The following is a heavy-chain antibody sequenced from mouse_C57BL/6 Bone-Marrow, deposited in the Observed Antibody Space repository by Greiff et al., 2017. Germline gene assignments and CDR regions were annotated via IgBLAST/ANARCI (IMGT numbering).Heavy chain of an antibody. Sequence: QVQLQQPGAELVMPGASVKLSCKASGYTFTSYWMHWVKQRPGQGLEWIGEIDPSDSYTNYNQKFKGKSTLTVDKSSSTAYMQLSSLTSEDSAVYYCARHGGWYDDWGTGTTVTVSS. CDR3: ARHGGWYDD. CDR2: IDPSDSYT. D-gene: IGHD2-1*01. V-gene: IGHV1-69*01. J-gene: IGHJ1*03. CDR1: GYTFTSYW.